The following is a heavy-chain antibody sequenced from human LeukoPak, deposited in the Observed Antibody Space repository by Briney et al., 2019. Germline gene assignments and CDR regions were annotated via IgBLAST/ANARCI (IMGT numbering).Heavy chain of an antibody. J-gene: IGHJ4*02. CDR1: GFTFGSYG. Sequence: GGSLRLSCAASGFTFGSYGMHWVRQAPGKGLEWVAVISYDGSNKYYADSVKGRFTISRDNSKNTLYLQMNSLRAEDTAVYYCAKAHYSSGWYFDYWGQGTLVTVSS. V-gene: IGHV3-30*18. D-gene: IGHD6-19*01. CDR2: ISYDGSNK. CDR3: AKAHYSSGWYFDY.